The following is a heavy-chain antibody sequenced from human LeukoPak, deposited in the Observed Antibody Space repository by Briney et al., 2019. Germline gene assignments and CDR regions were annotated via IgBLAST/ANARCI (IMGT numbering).Heavy chain of an antibody. V-gene: IGHV7-4-1*02. Sequence: GASVKVSCKASGYTFTGYYMHWVRQAPGQGLEWMGWINTNTGNPTYAQGFTGRFVFSLDTSVSTAYLQMNSLRAEDTAVYYCASSGSWSPVNWFDPWGQGTLVTVSS. CDR3: ASSGSWSPVNWFDP. J-gene: IGHJ5*02. CDR2: INTNTGNP. CDR1: GYTFTGYY. D-gene: IGHD6-13*01.